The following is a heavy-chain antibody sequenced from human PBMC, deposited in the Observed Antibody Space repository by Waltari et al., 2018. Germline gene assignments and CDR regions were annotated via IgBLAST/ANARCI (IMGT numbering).Heavy chain of an antibody. CDR2: ISAYNGNT. D-gene: IGHD3-22*01. CDR3: ARDNPVLLRRPGNWFDP. J-gene: IGHJ5*02. CDR1: GYTFTSYG. Sequence: QVQLVQSGAEVKKPGASVKVSCKASGYTFTSYGISWVRPAPGQGLEWMGWISAYNGNTNYAQKLQGRVTMTTDTSTSTAYMELRSLRSDDTAVYYCARDNPVLLRRPGNWFDPWGQGTLVTVSS. V-gene: IGHV1-18*01.